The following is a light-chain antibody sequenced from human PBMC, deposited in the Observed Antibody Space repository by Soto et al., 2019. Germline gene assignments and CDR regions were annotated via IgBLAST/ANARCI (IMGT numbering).Light chain of an antibody. Sequence: EIVLTQSPGTLSLSPGERVTLSCRASQSVTSSYIAWYQQKSGQAPRLLLYGASSRATGIPDRFRGSGSGTDLTPTISGLQSEDSAVYFCQQYNNRPPVTFGGGTKVDIK. J-gene: IGKJ4*01. V-gene: IGKV3-20*01. CDR3: QQYNNRPPVT. CDR1: QSVTSSY. CDR2: GAS.